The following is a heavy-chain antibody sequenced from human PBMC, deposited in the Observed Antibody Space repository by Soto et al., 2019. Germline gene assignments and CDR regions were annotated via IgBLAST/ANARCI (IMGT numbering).Heavy chain of an antibody. CDR3: ARDPGAYCSSTSCHYFDY. Sequence: GGSLRLSCAASGFTFSSYGMHWVRKAPGKGLEWVAVIWYDGSNKYYADSVKGRFTISRDNSKNTLYLQMNSLRAEDTAVYYCARDPGAYCSSTSCHYFDYWGQGTLVTVSS. V-gene: IGHV3-33*01. CDR1: GFTFSSYG. CDR2: IWYDGSNK. D-gene: IGHD2-2*01. J-gene: IGHJ4*02.